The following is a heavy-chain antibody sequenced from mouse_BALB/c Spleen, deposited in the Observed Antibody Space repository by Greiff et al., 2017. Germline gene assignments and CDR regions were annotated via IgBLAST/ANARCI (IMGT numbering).Heavy chain of an antibody. CDR3: ARGAARAGDY. J-gene: IGHJ4*01. D-gene: IGHD3-1*01. CDR1: GYTFTSYW. V-gene: IGHV1-7*01. CDR2: INPSTGYT. Sequence: VKLVESGAELAKPGASVKMSCKASGYTFTSYWMHWVKQRPGQGLEWIGYINPSTGYTEYNQKFKDKATLTADKSSSTAYMQLSSLTSEDSAVYYCARGAARAGDYWGQGTSVTVSS.